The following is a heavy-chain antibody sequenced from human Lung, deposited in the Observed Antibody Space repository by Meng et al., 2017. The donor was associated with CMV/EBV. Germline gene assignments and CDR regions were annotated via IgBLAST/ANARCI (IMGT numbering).Heavy chain of an antibody. V-gene: IGHV3-21*06. Sequence: GGSLRLXCAASGFTFRSYKMKWARQAPGKGLAWVSTISSSSRHIEYADSVKGRFTISRDNAKNSLYLQMNSLRGEDTAVYYCVGQQWRSTGQRVDYWGQGTVVTVSS. D-gene: IGHD6-19*01. CDR1: GFTFRSYK. CDR3: VGQQWRSTGQRVDY. CDR2: ISSSSRHI. J-gene: IGHJ4*02.